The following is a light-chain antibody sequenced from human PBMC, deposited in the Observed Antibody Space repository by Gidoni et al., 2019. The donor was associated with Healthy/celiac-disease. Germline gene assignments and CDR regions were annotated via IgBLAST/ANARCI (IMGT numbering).Light chain of an antibody. V-gene: IGKV1-9*01. Sequence: DIQLTQSPSFLSASVGDRVTITCRASQDLSSYLAWYQQKPGKAPNLLIYAASPLQSGVPSRFIGSGSGTEFTLSISSLQPEDFATYYCQQLNSYPLFGGGTKVEIK. CDR1: QDLSSY. J-gene: IGKJ4*01. CDR3: QQLNSYPL. CDR2: AAS.